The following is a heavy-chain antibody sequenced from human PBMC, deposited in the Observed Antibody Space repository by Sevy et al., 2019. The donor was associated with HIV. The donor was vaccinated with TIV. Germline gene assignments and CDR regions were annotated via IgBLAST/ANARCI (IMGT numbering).Heavy chain of an antibody. CDR2: ISGSGGST. D-gene: IGHD5-18*01. J-gene: IGHJ4*02. CDR3: AKVGLRGYSYGYPPNFDY. CDR1: GFTFSSYA. Sequence: GGSLRLSCAASGFTFSSYAMSWVRQAPGKGLEWVSAISGSGGSTYYADSVKGRLTISRDNSKNTLYLQMNSLRAEDTAVYYCAKVGLRGYSYGYPPNFDYWGQGTLVTVSS. V-gene: IGHV3-23*01.